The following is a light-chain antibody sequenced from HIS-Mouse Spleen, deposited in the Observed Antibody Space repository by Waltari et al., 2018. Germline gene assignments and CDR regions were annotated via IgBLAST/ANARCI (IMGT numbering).Light chain of an antibody. V-gene: IGLV3-25*03. CDR3: QSADSSGTYV. J-gene: IGLJ1*01. CDR1: ALPKQY. Sequence: SYELTQPPSVSVSPGQTARITCSGDALPKQYPYWYQQKPGQAPVLVIYKDSERPSGIPERFSGSSSGTTVTLTISGVQAEDEADYYCQSADSSGTYVFGTGTKVTVL. CDR2: KDS.